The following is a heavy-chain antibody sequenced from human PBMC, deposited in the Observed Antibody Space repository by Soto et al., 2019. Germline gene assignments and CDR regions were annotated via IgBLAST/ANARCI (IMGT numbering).Heavy chain of an antibody. D-gene: IGHD2-15*01. V-gene: IGHV1-3*01. CDR1: GYTFTSYA. Sequence: ASVKVSSKASGYTFTSYAMHWVRQAPGQRLEWMGWINAGNGNTKYSQKFQGRVTITRDTSASTAYMELSSLRSEDTAVYYCASRFLKYCSGCSCHRGHYDYWGRGTLVTVSS. CDR2: INAGNGNT. J-gene: IGHJ4*02. CDR3: ASRFLKYCSGCSCHRGHYDY.